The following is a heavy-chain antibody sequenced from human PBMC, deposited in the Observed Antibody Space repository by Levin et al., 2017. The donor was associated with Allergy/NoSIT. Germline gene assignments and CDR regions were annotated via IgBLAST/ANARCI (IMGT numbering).Heavy chain of an antibody. CDR2: IVVGSGNT. CDR3: AASAGYYGSGSYRPPRG. CDR1: GFTFTSSA. Sequence: SVKVSCKASGFTFTSSAMQWVRQARGQRLEWIGWIVVGSGNTNYAQKFQERVTITRDMSTSTAYMELSSLRSEDTAVYYCAASAGYYGSGSYRPPRGWGQGTLVTVSS. V-gene: IGHV1-58*02. J-gene: IGHJ4*02. D-gene: IGHD3-10*01.